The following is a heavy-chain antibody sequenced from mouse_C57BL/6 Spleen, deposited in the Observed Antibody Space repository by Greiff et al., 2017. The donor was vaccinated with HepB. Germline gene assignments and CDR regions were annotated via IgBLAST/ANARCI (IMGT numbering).Heavy chain of an antibody. CDR3: AREGNYYGSSRAMDY. CDR2: IWSGGST. Sequence: QVQLKESGPGLVQPSQSLSITCTVSGFSLTSYGVHWVRQSPGKGLEWLGVIWSGGSTDYNAAFISRLSISKDNSKSQVFFKMNSLQADDTAIYYCAREGNYYGSSRAMDYWGQGTSVTVSS. CDR1: GFSLTSYG. V-gene: IGHV2-2*01. D-gene: IGHD1-1*01. J-gene: IGHJ4*01.